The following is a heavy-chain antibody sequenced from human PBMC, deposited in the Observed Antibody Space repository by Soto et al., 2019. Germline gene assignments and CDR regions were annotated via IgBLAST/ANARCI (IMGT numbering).Heavy chain of an antibody. CDR1: GGSISSYY. CDR3: ASVGDRHLFAP. Sequence: SETLSLTCTVSGGSISSYYWSWIRQPPGKGLEWIGYIYYSGSTNYNPSLKSRVTISVDTSKNQFSLKLSSVTAADTAVYYCASVGDRHLFAPWAQGTLVTGSA. CDR2: IYYSGST. J-gene: IGHJ5*02. V-gene: IGHV4-59*01. D-gene: IGHD4-17*01.